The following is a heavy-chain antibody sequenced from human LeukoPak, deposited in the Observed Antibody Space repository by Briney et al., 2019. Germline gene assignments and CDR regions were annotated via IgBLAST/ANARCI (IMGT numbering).Heavy chain of an antibody. J-gene: IGHJ4*02. D-gene: IGHD3-22*01. Sequence: GGSLRLSGATTGFTFSNYATIWVRQAPGRGLEWVSAISGSGGSTYYADSVKGRFTISRDNSKNTLYLQMNSLRAEDTAVYYCAKRPDSRTFDYWGQGTLVTVSS. CDR3: AKRPDSRTFDY. V-gene: IGHV3-23*01. CDR2: ISGSGGST. CDR1: GFTFSNYA.